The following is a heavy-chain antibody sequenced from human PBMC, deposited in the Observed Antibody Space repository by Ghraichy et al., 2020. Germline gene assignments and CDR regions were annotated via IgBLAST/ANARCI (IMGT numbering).Heavy chain of an antibody. CDR2: IYYSGST. D-gene: IGHD3-22*01. J-gene: IGHJ5*02. Sequence: SETLSLTCTVSGGSISSYYWSWIRQPPGKGLEWIGYIYYSGSTNYNPSLKSRVTISVDTSKNQFSLKLSSVTAADTAVYYCARRGYYDSSGYYDPWGQGTLVTVSS. CDR1: GGSISSYY. V-gene: IGHV4-59*08. CDR3: ARRGYYDSSGYYDP.